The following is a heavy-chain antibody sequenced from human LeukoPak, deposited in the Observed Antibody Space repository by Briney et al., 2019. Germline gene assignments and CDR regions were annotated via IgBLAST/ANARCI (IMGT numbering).Heavy chain of an antibody. CDR3: AKGSYYDSSGSFYFDY. D-gene: IGHD3-22*01. CDR1: GFTFSSYA. Sequence: GGSLRLSCAASGFTFSSYAMSWVRQAPGKGLEWVSAISGSDGSTYYADSVEGLFTISRDNSKNTLYVQVNSLGTEDTAAYYCAKGSYYDSSGSFYFDYWGQGTLVTVSS. CDR2: ISGSDGST. J-gene: IGHJ4*02. V-gene: IGHV3-23*01.